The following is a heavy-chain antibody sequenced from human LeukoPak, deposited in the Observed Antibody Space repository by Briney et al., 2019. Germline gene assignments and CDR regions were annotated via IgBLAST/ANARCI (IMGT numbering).Heavy chain of an antibody. CDR1: GGTFSSYA. D-gene: IGHD6-13*01. Sequence: SVKVSCKASGGTFSSYAISWVRQAPGQGLEWMGGIIPIFGTANYAQKFQGRVTITADESTSTAYMELSSLRSEDTAVYYCAREREVIAAAGTSWFDPWGQGTLATVSS. V-gene: IGHV1-69*13. J-gene: IGHJ5*02. CDR2: IIPIFGTA. CDR3: AREREVIAAAGTSWFDP.